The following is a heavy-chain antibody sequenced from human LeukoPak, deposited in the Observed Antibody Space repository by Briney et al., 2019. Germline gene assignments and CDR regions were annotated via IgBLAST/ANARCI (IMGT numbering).Heavy chain of an antibody. CDR3: TKSGT. J-gene: IGHJ5*02. V-gene: IGHV1-2*06. CDR2: INPHSGGT. Sequence: ASVKVSCKASGYTCTDYYMHWVRQAPGQGLEWMGRINPHSGGTNYAQNFQGRVTMTRDTNITTAYMELRRLTSDDSAMYYCTKSGTWGQGTLVTVSS. D-gene: IGHD1-26*01. CDR1: GYTCTDYY.